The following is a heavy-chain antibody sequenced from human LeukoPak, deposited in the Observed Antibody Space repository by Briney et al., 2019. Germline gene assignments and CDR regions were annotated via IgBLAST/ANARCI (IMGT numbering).Heavy chain of an antibody. CDR3: ARTREQWQVLDY. CDR2: ISHEGSYQ. V-gene: IGHV3-30*03. J-gene: IGHJ4*02. Sequence: GRSLRLSCAASGLSFGSYGMHWVRQAPGKGLEWVAVISHEGSYQNYADSVKGRFTISRDNSKNTVYLQMNSLRTEDTAVYYCARTREQWQVLDYWGQGTLVTVSS. CDR1: GLSFGSYG. D-gene: IGHD6-19*01.